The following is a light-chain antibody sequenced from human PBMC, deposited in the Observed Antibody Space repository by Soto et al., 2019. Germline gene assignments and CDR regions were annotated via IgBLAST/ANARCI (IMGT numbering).Light chain of an antibody. Sequence: PSSLSSSVGDRVTITCRASESISTWLAWYQQKPGKAPKLLIYGASSLESGVPPRFSGDGSGTEFTLTISSLQRDDFGIYYCQQYSRLWSFGQGTKVDI. CDR2: GAS. CDR1: ESISTW. V-gene: IGKV1-5*03. J-gene: IGKJ1*01. CDR3: QQYSRLWS.